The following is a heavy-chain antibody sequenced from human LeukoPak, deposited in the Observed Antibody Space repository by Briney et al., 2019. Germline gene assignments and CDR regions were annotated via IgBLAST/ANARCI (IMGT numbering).Heavy chain of an antibody. Sequence: ASVKVSCKASGYTFTSYYMHWVRQAPGQGLEWMGIINPSGGSTSYAQKFQGRVTMTRDTSTSTVYMELRSLRSEDTAVYYCARGVEMVNWRDAFDIWGQGTMVTVSS. D-gene: IGHD5-24*01. V-gene: IGHV1-46*01. CDR1: GYTFTSYY. CDR3: ARGVEMVNWRDAFDI. CDR2: INPSGGST. J-gene: IGHJ3*02.